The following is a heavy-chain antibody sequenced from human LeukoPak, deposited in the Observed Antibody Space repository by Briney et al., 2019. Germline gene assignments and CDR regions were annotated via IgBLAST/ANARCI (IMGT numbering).Heavy chain of an antibody. CDR2: ISSSSSYI. D-gene: IGHD3-22*01. CDR3: ARDGTSYSYASSNYYPFYFDS. Sequence: WGSLRLSCAASGFTFSSYSMNWVRQAPGKGLERVSSISSSSSYIYYADSVKGRFTISRDNAKNSLYMQMNSLRAEDTAVYYCARDGTSYSYASSNYYPFYFDSWGQGTLVTVSS. CDR1: GFTFSSYS. V-gene: IGHV3-21*01. J-gene: IGHJ4*02.